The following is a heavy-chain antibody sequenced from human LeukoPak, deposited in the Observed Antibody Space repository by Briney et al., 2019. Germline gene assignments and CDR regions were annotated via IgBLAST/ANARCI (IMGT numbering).Heavy chain of an antibody. D-gene: IGHD6-19*01. Sequence: QTGGSLRLSCAASGFTFDDYAMHWVRQAPGKGLEWVSGISWNSGSIGYADSVKGRFTISRDNAKNSLYLQMNSLRAEDTALYYCAKDMGTAVAGNYYYGMDVWGQGPTVTVSS. CDR2: ISWNSGSI. V-gene: IGHV3-9*01. J-gene: IGHJ6*02. CDR1: GFTFDDYA. CDR3: AKDMGTAVAGNYYYGMDV.